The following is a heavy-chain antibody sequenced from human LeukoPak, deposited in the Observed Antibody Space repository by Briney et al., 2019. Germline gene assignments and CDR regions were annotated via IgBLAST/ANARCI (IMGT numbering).Heavy chain of an antibody. Sequence: ASVKVSCKASGYTFTSYGISWVRQAPGQGLEWMVWISAYNGNTNYAQKLQGRVTMTTDTSTSTAYMELRSLRSDDTAVYYCARDSDYSTGGGMDVWGQGTTVTVSS. V-gene: IGHV1-18*01. J-gene: IGHJ6*02. CDR2: ISAYNGNT. D-gene: IGHD4-11*01. CDR1: GYTFTSYG. CDR3: ARDSDYSTGGGMDV.